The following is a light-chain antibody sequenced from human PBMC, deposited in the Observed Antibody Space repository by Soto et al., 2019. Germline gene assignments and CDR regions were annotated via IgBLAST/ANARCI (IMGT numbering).Light chain of an antibody. CDR1: QTVGSN. V-gene: IGKV3-15*01. CDR2: GAS. CDR3: LQYDNWPPWT. Sequence: EIVMTQSPATLSVSPGERATLSCRASQTVGSNLAWYQQKPGQAPRLLIYGASTRATGIPARFSGSGSGTEFTLTISSLQSEDFAVYYCLQYDNWPPWTFGKGTKVDIK. J-gene: IGKJ1*01.